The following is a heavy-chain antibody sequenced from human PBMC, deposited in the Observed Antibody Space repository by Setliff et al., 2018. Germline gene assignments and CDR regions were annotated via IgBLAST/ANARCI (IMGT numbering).Heavy chain of an antibody. CDR2: TIPMFGSA. Sequence: SVKVSCKASGGTFSNYAVNWVRQAPGQGLEWMGGTIPMFGSANYAQKFRGRVTIITDESTSTAFMQLSSLRSEDTAVYYCVREGVDSRSSTDYRYYMDVWGKGTTVTVS. D-gene: IGHD3-22*01. CDR3: VREGVDSRSSTDYRYYMDV. CDR1: GGTFSNYA. J-gene: IGHJ6*03. V-gene: IGHV1-69*05.